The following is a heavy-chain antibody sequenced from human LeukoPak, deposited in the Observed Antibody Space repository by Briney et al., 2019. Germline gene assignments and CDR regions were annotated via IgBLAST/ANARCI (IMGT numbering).Heavy chain of an antibody. D-gene: IGHD3-22*01. CDR1: GYTFTGYY. CDR2: IKPNSGGT. J-gene: IGHJ5*02. CDR3: ARGVLAGYDSSGYRFYNRFDP. Sequence: ASVKVSCKASGYTFTGYYIHWVRQAPGQGLEWMGWIKPNSGGTNYAQRFQGRITMTRDTSISTAYMELSRLTSGDTAVYYCARGVLAGYDSSGYRFYNRFDPWGQGTLVTVSS. V-gene: IGHV1-2*02.